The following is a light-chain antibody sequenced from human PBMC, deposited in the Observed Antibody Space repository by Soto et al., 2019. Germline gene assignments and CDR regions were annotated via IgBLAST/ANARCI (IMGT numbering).Light chain of an antibody. CDR1: SGHTTYI. V-gene: IGLV4-60*02. J-gene: IGLJ2*01. Sequence: QPVLTQSSSASASLGSSAKLTCTLSSGHTTYIIAWHQQQPGKAPRYLMKLETSGSYNKGSGVPDRFSGSSSGADRYLTISNLQFEDEADYYCETWDINTHVVFGGGTKVTVL. CDR3: ETWDINTHVV. CDR2: LETSGSY.